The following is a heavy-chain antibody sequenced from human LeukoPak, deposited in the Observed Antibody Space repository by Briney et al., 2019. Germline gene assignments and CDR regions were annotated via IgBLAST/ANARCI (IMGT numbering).Heavy chain of an antibody. CDR2: INPNSGGT. CDR3: ARDKNWESSPVDY. Sequence: ASVKVSCKSSGYTFTGYYIHWVRQAPGQGLEWMGWINPNSGGTNYAEKFQGRVTMARDTSISTAYMELSRLRSDDTAVYYCARDKNWESSPVDYWGQGTLVTVSS. J-gene: IGHJ4*02. V-gene: IGHV1-2*02. D-gene: IGHD7-27*01. CDR1: GYTFTGYY.